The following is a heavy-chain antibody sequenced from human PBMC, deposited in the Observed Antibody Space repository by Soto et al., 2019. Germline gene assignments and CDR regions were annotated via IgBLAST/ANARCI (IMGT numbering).Heavy chain of an antibody. CDR2: ITGSGDNT. D-gene: IGHD2-15*01. V-gene: IGHV3-23*01. CDR3: ANGTCSDSNCYGREDV. Sequence: EVQLLDSGGGLVQPGGSLRLSCAASGFSFSNYAMSWVRQAPGKGLEWVSSITGSGDNTYYAYSVKDRFTISRDNSRNTLYLQMSSLRVEDTAVYYWANGTCSDSNCYGREDVWGQGTTVTFSS. J-gene: IGHJ6*02. CDR1: GFSFSNYA.